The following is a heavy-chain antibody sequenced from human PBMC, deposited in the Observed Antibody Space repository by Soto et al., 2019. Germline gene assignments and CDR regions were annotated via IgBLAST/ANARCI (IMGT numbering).Heavy chain of an antibody. Sequence: SVKVSCKASGGTFSSYAISWVRQAPGQGLEWMGGIIPIFGTANYAQKFQGRVTITADESTSTAYMELSSLRSEDTAVYYCARDAVAGTNYYYGMDVWGQGTTVTVSS. CDR2: IIPIFGTA. CDR3: ARDAVAGTNYYYGMDV. CDR1: GGTFSSYA. V-gene: IGHV1-69*13. D-gene: IGHD6-19*01. J-gene: IGHJ6*02.